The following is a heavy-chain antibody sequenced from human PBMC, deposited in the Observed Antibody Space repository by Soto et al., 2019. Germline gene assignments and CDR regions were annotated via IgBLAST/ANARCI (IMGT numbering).Heavy chain of an antibody. D-gene: IGHD3-22*01. J-gene: IGHJ6*02. CDR3: ARVFGWLYYDSSGYPGGYYYGMDV. Sequence: QVQLVQSGAEVKKPGSSVKVSCKASGGTFSSYAISWVRQAPGQGLEWMGGIIPIFGTANYAQKFQGRVTITADKSTSTAYMELSSLRSEDTAVYYCARVFGWLYYDSSGYPGGYYYGMDVWGQGTTVTVSS. V-gene: IGHV1-69*06. CDR2: IIPIFGTA. CDR1: GGTFSSYA.